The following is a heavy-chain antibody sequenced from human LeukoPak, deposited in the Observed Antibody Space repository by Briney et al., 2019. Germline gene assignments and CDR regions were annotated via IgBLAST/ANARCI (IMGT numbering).Heavy chain of an antibody. CDR2: INPNSGGT. J-gene: IGHJ4*02. V-gene: IGHV1-2*02. CDR1: GYTFTGYY. D-gene: IGHD4-23*01. CDR3: ARDAPRFSYGGQGDY. Sequence: ASVKVSCKASGYTFTGYYMHWVRQAPGRGLEWMGWINPNSGGTNYAQKFQGRVTMTRDTSISTAYMELSRLRSDDTAVYYCARDAPRFSYGGQGDYWGQGTLVTVSS.